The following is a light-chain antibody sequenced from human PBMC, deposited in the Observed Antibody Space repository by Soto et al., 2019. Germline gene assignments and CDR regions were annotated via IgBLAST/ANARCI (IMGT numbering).Light chain of an antibody. V-gene: IGKV4-1*01. Sequence: DIVMTQSPDSLAVSLGERATINCKSSQSVLYSSNNKNYLAWYQQRPGQPPKLLIYWASTRESGVTDRVSGSGSGTDFTLTITSLQAEDVAVYYCQQYESTPPTFGQGTKLEIK. CDR1: QSVLYSSNNKNY. J-gene: IGKJ2*01. CDR2: WAS. CDR3: QQYESTPPT.